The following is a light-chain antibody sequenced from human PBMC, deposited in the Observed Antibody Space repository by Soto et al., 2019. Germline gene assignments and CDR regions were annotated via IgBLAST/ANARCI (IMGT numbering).Light chain of an antibody. J-gene: IGLJ2*01. Sequence: QSVLTQPPSASGTPGQRVAISCSGGNSNIGTNHVNWYQQLPGTAPKLLIYGNNQRPSGVPDRFSGSRSGTSASLAISGLQSEDEADYYCQSFDKYLSAVVFGGGTKVTVL. CDR2: GNN. CDR3: QSFDKYLSAVV. CDR1: NSNIGTNH. V-gene: IGLV1-44*01.